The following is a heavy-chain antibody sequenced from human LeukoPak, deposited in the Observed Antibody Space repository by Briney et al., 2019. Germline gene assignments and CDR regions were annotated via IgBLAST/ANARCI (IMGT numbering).Heavy chain of an antibody. CDR2: IYYSGST. Sequence: SETLSLTCTVSGGSISSYSWSWIRQPPGKGLEWIGYIYYSGSTNYNPSLKSRVTISVDMSKNQFSLRLSSVTAADTAVYYCARSHSVWTSFDYWGQGTLVTVSS. V-gene: IGHV4-59*01. CDR3: ARSHSVWTSFDY. D-gene: IGHD3/OR15-3a*01. CDR1: GGSISSYS. J-gene: IGHJ4*02.